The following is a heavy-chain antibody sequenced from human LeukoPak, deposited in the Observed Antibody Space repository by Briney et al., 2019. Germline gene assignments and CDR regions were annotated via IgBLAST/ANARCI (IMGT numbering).Heavy chain of an antibody. J-gene: IGHJ5*02. D-gene: IGHD3-22*01. V-gene: IGHV3-15*01. Sequence: SWVRQPPGNGLEWVGRIKSKTDGGTTDYAAPVKGRFTISRDDSKNTLYLQMNSLKTEDTAVYYCTTGLTMIVVAITDHWGQGTLVTVSS. CDR3: TTGLTMIVVAITDH. CDR2: IKSKTDGGTT.